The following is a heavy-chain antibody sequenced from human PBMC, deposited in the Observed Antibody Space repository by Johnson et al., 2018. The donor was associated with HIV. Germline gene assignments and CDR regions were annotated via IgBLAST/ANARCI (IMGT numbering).Heavy chain of an antibody. J-gene: IGHJ3*02. D-gene: IGHD6-6*01. CDR1: GFTFSNYA. V-gene: IGHV3-30-3*01. CDR2: ISYDGSNK. CDR3: ARGNRVAARIGACDI. Sequence: QVHLVESGGGVVQPGGSLRLSCAASGFTFSNYAMYWVRQAPGKGLEWVAAISYDGSNKYYADSVKDRFTISRDNSKNTLCLQMNSLRPEDTAVFYCARGNRVAARIGACDIWGQGTMVTVSS.